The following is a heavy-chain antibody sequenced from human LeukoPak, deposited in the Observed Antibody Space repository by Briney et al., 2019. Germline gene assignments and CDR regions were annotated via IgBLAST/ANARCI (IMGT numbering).Heavy chain of an antibody. CDR2: ISGSGGST. CDR1: GFTFSSYA. CDR3: AKDPPHTVTTIAGDY. V-gene: IGHV3-23*01. Sequence: GGSLRLSCAASGFTFSSYAMSWVRQAPGKGLEWVSAISGSGGSTYCADSVKGRFTISRDNSKNTLYLQMNSLRAEDTAVYYCAKDPPHTVTTIAGDYWGQGTLVTVSS. D-gene: IGHD4-17*01. J-gene: IGHJ4*02.